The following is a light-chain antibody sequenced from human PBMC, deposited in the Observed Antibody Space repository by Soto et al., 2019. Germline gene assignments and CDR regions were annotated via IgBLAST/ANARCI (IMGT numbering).Light chain of an antibody. V-gene: IGLV1-44*01. CDR1: SSNIGYST. CDR2: NDD. J-gene: IGLJ2*01. CDR3: AAWERSLYAL. Sequence: QSVLTQPPSASRTPGQRVTISCSGSSSNIGYSTVNWDQHLPGTAPKLLIYNDDRRPSGVPDRFSGSKSGTSASLTISGLQTEDEAEYYCAAWERSLYALFGGGTKLTVL.